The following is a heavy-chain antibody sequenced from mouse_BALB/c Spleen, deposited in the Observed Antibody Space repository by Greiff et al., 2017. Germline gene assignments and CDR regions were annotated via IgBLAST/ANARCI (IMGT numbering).Heavy chain of an antibody. J-gene: IGHJ3*01. CDR3: TARFAY. V-gene: IGHV1S81*02. CDR2: INPSNGGT. Sequence: QVHVKQSGAELVKPGASVKLSCKASGYTFTSYYMYWVKQRPGQGLEWIGEINPSNGGTNFNEKFKSKATLTVDKSSSTAYMQLSSLTSEDSAVYYCTARFAYWGQGTLVTVSA. CDR1: GYTFTSYY.